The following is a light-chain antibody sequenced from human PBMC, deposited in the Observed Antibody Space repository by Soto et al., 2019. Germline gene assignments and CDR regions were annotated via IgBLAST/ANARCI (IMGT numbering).Light chain of an antibody. CDR3: QQRYNWPPLT. CDR2: NTS. V-gene: IGKV3-11*01. J-gene: IGKJ4*01. CDR1: QTVGSF. Sequence: EIVLTQSPATLSLSPGERATLSCRASQTVGSFLAWYQHKPGQAPRLLIYNTSKRANGIPARFSGSGSGTDLTLTISSLEPEDFAVDYCQQRYNWPPLTFGGGTKVEMK.